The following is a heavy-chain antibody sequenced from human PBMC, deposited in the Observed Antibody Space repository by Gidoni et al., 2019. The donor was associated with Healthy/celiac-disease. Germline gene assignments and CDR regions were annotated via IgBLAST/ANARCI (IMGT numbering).Heavy chain of an antibody. J-gene: IGHJ3*02. V-gene: IGHV1-46*01. D-gene: IGHD5-18*01. CDR3: RLEDTAMNDAFDI. CDR1: GYTFTSYN. CDR2: INPSGGST. Sequence: QVQLVQSGAEVKKPGASVKVSCKASGYTFTSYNMHWVRQAPGQGLEWMGIINPSGGSTSYAQKFQGRVTMTRDTSTSTVYMELSSLRSEDTAVYYCRLEDTAMNDAFDIWGQGTMVTVSS.